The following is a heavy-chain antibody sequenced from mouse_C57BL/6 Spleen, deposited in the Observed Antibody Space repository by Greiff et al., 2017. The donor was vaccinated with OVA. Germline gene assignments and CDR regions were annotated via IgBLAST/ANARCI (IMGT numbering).Heavy chain of an antibody. Sequence: QVQLQQSGAELVRPGASVTLSCKASGYTFTDYEMHWVKQTPVHGLEWIGAIDPETGGTAYNQKFKGKAILTADKSSSTAYMELRSLTSEDSAVYYCTRGPAEYYAMDYWGQGTSVTVSS. CDR2: IDPETGGT. J-gene: IGHJ4*01. CDR1: GYTFTDYE. V-gene: IGHV1-15*01. CDR3: TRGPAEYYAMDY.